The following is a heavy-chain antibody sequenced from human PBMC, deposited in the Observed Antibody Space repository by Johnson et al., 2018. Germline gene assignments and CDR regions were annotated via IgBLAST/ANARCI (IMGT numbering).Heavy chain of an antibody. D-gene: IGHD3-10*01. CDR2: IKQNAKT. CDR3: ARGGGFYYHLDV. CDR1: GGSLRAYY. V-gene: IGHV4-34*01. Sequence: QVQLQQWGAGLLKPSETLSLTCALYGGSLRAYYWTWIRQPPGKGLEWIGEIKQNAKTNYNPSRKRRVTISIDMSKNQFSLNLNSVTAADTGVYYCARGGGFYYHLDVWVKGTTVTVSS. J-gene: IGHJ6*03.